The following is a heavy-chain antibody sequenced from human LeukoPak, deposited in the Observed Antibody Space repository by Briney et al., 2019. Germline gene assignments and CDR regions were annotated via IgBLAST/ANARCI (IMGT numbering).Heavy chain of an antibody. CDR2: IYYSGST. Sequence: SETLSLTCTVSGGSISSSSYYWGWIRQPPGKGLEWIGSIYYSGSTYYNPSLKSRVTISVDTSKNQFSLKLSSVTAADTAVYYCARRTYGGTRAWYFDLWGRGTLVTVSS. CDR1: GGSISSSSYY. V-gene: IGHV4-39*01. CDR3: ARRTYGGTRAWYFDL. D-gene: IGHD4-23*01. J-gene: IGHJ2*01.